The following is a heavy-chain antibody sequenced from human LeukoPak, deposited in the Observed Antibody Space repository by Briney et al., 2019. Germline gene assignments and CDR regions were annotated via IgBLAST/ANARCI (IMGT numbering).Heavy chain of an antibody. CDR2: IYYSGST. J-gene: IGHJ4*02. D-gene: IGHD1-26*01. V-gene: IGHV4-59*01. CDR1: GGSISGYY. CDR3: ARRPPNSGTHDGPSGLDY. Sequence: SETLSLTCTVSGGSISGYYWSWIRQPPGKGLEWIGYIYYSGSTNYNPSLKSRVTISVDTSKNQFSLKLSSVTAADTAVYYCARRPPNSGTHDGPSGLDYWGQGTLVTVSS.